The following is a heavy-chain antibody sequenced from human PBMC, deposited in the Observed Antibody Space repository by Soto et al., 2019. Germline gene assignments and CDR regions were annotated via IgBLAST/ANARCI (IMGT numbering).Heavy chain of an antibody. D-gene: IGHD3-9*01. J-gene: IGHJ4*02. V-gene: IGHV3-23*01. CDR3: AKDRQPDGIWTFAH. CDR1: GFTFSTYT. CDR2: ITQTETGT. Sequence: EVQLLESGGHLVQPGGSLRLSCAASGFTFSTYTMNWVRQAPGKGLEWVSGITQTETGTHYADSVKGRFTISRDNSKDMLFLQMNSLRVDDTAVYYCAKDRQPDGIWTFAHGGQGTPVIVSS.